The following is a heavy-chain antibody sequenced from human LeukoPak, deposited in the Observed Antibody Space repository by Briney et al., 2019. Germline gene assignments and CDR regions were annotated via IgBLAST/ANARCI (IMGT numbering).Heavy chain of an antibody. V-gene: IGHV1-8*01. CDR3: ARVAMERYYYDSSSYGMDV. J-gene: IGHJ6*02. CDR2: MNPNSGNT. CDR1: GYTFTSYD. Sequence: ASVKVSCKASGYTFTSYDINWVRQATGQGLEWMGWMNPNSGNTGYAQKFQGRVTMTRNTSISTAYMELSSPRSEDTAVYYCARVAMERYYYDSSSYGMDVWGQGTTVTVSS. D-gene: IGHD3-22*01.